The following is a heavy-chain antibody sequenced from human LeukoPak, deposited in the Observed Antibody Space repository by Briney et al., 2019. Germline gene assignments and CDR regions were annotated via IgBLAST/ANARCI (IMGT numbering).Heavy chain of an antibody. V-gene: IGHV3-48*03. D-gene: IGHD6-19*01. CDR1: GFTFSSYE. CDR3: ARDHQQWRPYYFDY. Sequence: GGPLRLSCAASGFTFSSYEMNWVRQAPGKGRQWVSYISSSGSTIYYADSVKGRFTISRDNAKNSLYLQMNSLRAEDTAVYYCARDHQQWRPYYFDYWGQGTLVTVSS. CDR2: ISSSGSTI. J-gene: IGHJ4*02.